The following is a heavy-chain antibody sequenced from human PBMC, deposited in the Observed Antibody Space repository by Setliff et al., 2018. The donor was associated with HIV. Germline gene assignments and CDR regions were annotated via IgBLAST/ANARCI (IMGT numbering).Heavy chain of an antibody. CDR2: VYSSGRT. Sequence: PSETLSLTCTVSGGSISSGSYYWSWIRQPAGKGLEWIGHVYSSGRTDYNPSLKSRVTISLDTSNNQFSLRLRSVTAADTAVFYCARARRYCPNGVCFIRPGYSDLWGRGTLVTVSS. V-gene: IGHV4-61*09. CDR1: GGSISSGSYY. CDR3: ARARRYCPNGVCFIRPGYSDL. D-gene: IGHD2-8*01. J-gene: IGHJ2*01.